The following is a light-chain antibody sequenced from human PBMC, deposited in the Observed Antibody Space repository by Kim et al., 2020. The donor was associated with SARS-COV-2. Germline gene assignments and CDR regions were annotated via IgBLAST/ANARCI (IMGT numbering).Light chain of an antibody. J-gene: IGKJ4*01. Sequence: EIVLTQSPATLSLSPGERATLSCRASQSVSSHFAWYQHKPGQAPRLLIYDTSDRATGIPARFSGSGSGTDFTLTISSLEPEDFAVYYCQQRSTWPVFGGGTKVDIK. V-gene: IGKV3-11*01. CDR3: QQRSTWPV. CDR2: DTS. CDR1: QSVSSH.